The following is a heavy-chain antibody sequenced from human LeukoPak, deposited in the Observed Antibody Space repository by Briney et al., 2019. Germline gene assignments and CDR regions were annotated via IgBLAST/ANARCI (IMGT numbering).Heavy chain of an antibody. CDR1: GGSISSGDYY. V-gene: IGHV4-30-4*01. CDR2: IYYSGST. D-gene: IGHD1-26*01. CDR3: ARANGGSYYGWAFDI. Sequence: SQTLSLTCTVSGGSISSGDYYWSWIRQPPGKGLEWIGYIYYSGSTYYNPSLKSRVTISVDTSKNQFSLKLSSVTAADTAVYYCARANGGSYYGWAFDIWGQGTMVTVSS. J-gene: IGHJ3*02.